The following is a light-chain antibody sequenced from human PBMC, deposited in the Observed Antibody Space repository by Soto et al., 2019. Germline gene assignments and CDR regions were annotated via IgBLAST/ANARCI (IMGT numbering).Light chain of an antibody. J-gene: IGLJ3*02. CDR3: LVYYGGAWV. CDR2: STS. CDR1: NGAVTSGYY. Sequence: QTVVTQEPSLTVSPGGTVTLTCASSNGAVTSGYYPNWFQQKPGQAPRALIYSTSNKQIWTPARFSGSLLGGKAALTLSGVQPEDEAEYYSLVYYGGAWVFGGGTKLTVL. V-gene: IGLV7-43*01.